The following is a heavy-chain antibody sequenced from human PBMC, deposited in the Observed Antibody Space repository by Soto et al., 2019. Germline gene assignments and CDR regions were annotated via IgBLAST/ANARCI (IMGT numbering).Heavy chain of an antibody. CDR3: AKSIVAVAGPVDY. CDR1: GFTFSSYA. CDR2: ISGSGGST. D-gene: IGHD6-19*01. V-gene: IGHV3-23*01. J-gene: IGHJ4*02. Sequence: EVQLLESGGGLVQPGESLRLSCAASGFTFSSYAMSWVRQAPGKGLEWVSTISGSGGSTHYADSVKGQFTISRDNSKNMLYLQVNSLRAEDTAVYYCAKSIVAVAGPVDYWGQGTLVTASS.